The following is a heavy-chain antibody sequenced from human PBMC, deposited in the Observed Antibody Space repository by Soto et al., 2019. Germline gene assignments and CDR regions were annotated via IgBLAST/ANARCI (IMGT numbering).Heavy chain of an antibody. V-gene: IGHV3-48*02. Sequence: PGGSLRLSCAASGFTFSSYTMNWVRQAPGKGLEWFSYITGTSSTISYANSVKGRFTISRDNAKNSLYLQMNTLRDEDTAVYYCARVYKVADTGYFDLWGRGTLVTVSS. CDR1: GFTFSSYT. CDR2: ITGTSSTI. D-gene: IGHD2-15*01. CDR3: ARVYKVADTGYFDL. J-gene: IGHJ2*01.